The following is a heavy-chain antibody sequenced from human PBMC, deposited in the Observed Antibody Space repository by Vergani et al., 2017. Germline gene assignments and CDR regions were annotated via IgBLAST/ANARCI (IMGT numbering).Heavy chain of an antibody. CDR3: AKLPQGFLECCGWFDP. CDR1: GFTFSSYA. D-gene: IGHD3-3*01. J-gene: IGHJ5*02. Sequence: EVQLLESGGGLVQPGGSLRLSCAASGFTFSSYAMSWVRPAPGKGLEWVSAISGSGGSTYYADSVKGRFTISRDNSKNTLYLQMNSLRAEDTAVYYCAKLPQGFLECCGWFDPWGQGTLVTVSS. CDR2: ISGSGGST. V-gene: IGHV3-23*01.